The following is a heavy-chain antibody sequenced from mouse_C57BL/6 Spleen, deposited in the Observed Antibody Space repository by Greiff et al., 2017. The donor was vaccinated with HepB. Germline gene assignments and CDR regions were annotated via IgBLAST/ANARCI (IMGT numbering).Heavy chain of an antibody. CDR3: ARSQLFYAMDY. J-gene: IGHJ4*01. V-gene: IGHV1-64*01. CDR2: IHPNSGST. CDR1: GYTFTSYW. Sequence: QVQLQQPGAELVKPGASVKLSCKASGYTFTSYWMHWVKQRPGQGLEWIGMIHPNSGSTNYNEKFKSKATLTVDKSSSTAYMQLSSLTSEDSAVYYCARSQLFYAMDYWGQGTSVTVSS. D-gene: IGHD4-1*02.